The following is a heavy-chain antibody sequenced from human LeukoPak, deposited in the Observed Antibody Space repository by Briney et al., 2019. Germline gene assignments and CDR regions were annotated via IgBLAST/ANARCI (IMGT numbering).Heavy chain of an antibody. V-gene: IGHV4-39*01. CDR1: GGSISSSSYY. CDR2: IYYSRST. CDR3: ARQEVDTAMATFDC. D-gene: IGHD5-18*01. Sequence: PSETLSLTCTVSGGSISSSSYYWGWIRQPPGKGLEWIGSIYYSRSTYYNPSLKSRVTISVDTPKNQFSLKLSSVTAADTAVYYCARQEVDTAMATFDCWGQGTLVTVSS. J-gene: IGHJ4*02.